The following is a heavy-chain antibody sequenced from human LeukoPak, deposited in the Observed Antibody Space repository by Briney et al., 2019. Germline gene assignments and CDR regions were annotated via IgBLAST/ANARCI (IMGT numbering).Heavy chain of an antibody. Sequence: ASVKVSCKASGYTFISYYIRWVRQAPGQGLEWMGIINPSGGSTSYAQNFQGRVTMTRDTSTSTVYMELSSLRSEDTAVYYCARGVKRSSGWTHYFDYWGQGTLVTVSS. J-gene: IGHJ4*02. CDR2: INPSGGST. V-gene: IGHV1-46*01. CDR3: ARGVKRSSGWTHYFDY. CDR1: GYTFISYY. D-gene: IGHD6-19*01.